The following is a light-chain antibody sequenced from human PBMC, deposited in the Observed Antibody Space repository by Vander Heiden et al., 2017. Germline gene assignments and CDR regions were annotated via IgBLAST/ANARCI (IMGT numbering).Light chain of an antibody. Sequence: HSVLTQPPSVSGAAGQKVTISCTGSGSNFGAGYDVHWYRQLPGSAPKLRSEWNSNRPSGVPDRFSGSKSGTSASLVITGLQAEDEAEDDCQYYDSSLSAWVFGGGTKLTVL. CDR3: QYYDSSLSAWV. V-gene: IGLV1-40*01. CDR2: WNS. CDR1: GSNFGAGYD. J-gene: IGLJ3*02.